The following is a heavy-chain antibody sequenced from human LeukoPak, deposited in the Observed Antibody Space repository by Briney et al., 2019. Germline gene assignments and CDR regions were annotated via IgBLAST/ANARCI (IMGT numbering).Heavy chain of an antibody. V-gene: IGHV4-59*12. D-gene: IGHD4-23*01. CDR2: IYYSGST. Sequence: SETLSLTCTVSGGSISSYYWSWIRQPPGKGLEWIGYIYYSGSTNYNPSLKSRVTISVDTSKNQFFLKLSSVTAADTAVYYCARDRLRWGLGPDAFDIWGQGTMVTVSS. CDR1: GGSISSYY. CDR3: ARDRLRWGLGPDAFDI. J-gene: IGHJ3*02.